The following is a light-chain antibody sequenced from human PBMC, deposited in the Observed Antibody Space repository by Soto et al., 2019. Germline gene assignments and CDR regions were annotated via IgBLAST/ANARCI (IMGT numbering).Light chain of an antibody. J-gene: IGLJ1*01. CDR1: STDFVGYNR. CDR2: EVS. Sequence: QSALTQPPSVSGSPGQSVTISCTGTSTDFVGYNRVSWYQQPPGTAPKLMIYEVSKRPSGVPDRFSGSKSGNTASLTISGLQAADEADYYCSLYAGSDNFVFGTGTKVTIL. CDR3: SLYAGSDNFV. V-gene: IGLV2-18*01.